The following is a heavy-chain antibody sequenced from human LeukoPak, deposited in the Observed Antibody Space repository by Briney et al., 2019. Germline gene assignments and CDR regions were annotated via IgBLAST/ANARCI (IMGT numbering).Heavy chain of an antibody. CDR2: IISSGTYV. J-gene: IGHJ4*02. Sequence: GGSLRLSCAASGFTFTSYSMNWVRQAPGMGLEWVSSIISSGTYVYYADSVKGRFTISRDNTKNSLYLQMNSLRAGDTAVYYCTRGVGGYCSGGSCYGGWFDYWGQGTLVTVSS. D-gene: IGHD2-15*01. V-gene: IGHV3-21*01. CDR1: GFTFTSYS. CDR3: TRGVGGYCSGGSCYGGWFDY.